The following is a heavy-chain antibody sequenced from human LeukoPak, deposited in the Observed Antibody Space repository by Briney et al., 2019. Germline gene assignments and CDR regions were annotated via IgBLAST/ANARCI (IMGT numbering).Heavy chain of an antibody. CDR1: GFTFSSYA. D-gene: IGHD2-21*01. CDR3: AKDHPRSANLWSRHVNWFDP. J-gene: IGHJ5*02. Sequence: PGGTLRLSCAASGFTFSSYALSWVRQAPGKGLEWVSAISGSGGSTYYADSVKGRFTISRDNSKNTLYLQMNSLRAEDTAVYYCAKDHPRSANLWSRHVNWFDPWGQGTLVTVSS. V-gene: IGHV3-23*01. CDR2: ISGSGGST.